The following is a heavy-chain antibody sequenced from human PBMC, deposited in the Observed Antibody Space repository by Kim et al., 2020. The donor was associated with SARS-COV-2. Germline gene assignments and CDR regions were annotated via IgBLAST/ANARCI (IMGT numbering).Heavy chain of an antibody. Sequence: GGSLRLSCVASGFIFRSFDMIWVRQAPGKGLEWVSGISDGGGRTYYADSVKGRFTISRDNSKNTLYLQMNSLRAEDTAVYYCAKVPWNVATSTFDYWGQGTLVTVSS. CDR1: GFIFRSFD. CDR2: ISDGGGRT. D-gene: IGHD1-1*01. CDR3: AKVPWNVATSTFDY. J-gene: IGHJ4*02. V-gene: IGHV3-23*01.